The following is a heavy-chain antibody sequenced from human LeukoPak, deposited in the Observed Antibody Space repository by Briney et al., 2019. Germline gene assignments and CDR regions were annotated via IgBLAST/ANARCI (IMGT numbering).Heavy chain of an antibody. Sequence: SETLSLTCAVYGGSFSGYYWSWIRQSPGKGLEWIGEIIHSGSTNYNPSLKSRVTVSIDTSKNQFSLNLNSVTAADTAVYYCASDPDYGDYPWWFDPWGQGTLVTVSS. D-gene: IGHD4-17*01. CDR3: ASDPDYGDYPWWFDP. J-gene: IGHJ5*02. CDR2: IIHSGST. CDR1: GGSFSGYY. V-gene: IGHV4-34*12.